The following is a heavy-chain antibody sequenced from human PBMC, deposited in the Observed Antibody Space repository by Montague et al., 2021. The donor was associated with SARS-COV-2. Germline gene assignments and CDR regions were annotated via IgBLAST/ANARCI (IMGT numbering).Heavy chain of an antibody. Sequence: SETLSLTCTVSGGSINHYWSWIRQPPGKGLEWIGYIYYDGSSSYXPSLRSRVTISMQTSRNQVSLRLSSVTAADTALYYCARSQWHNWYFDLWGRGTLVTVSS. CDR3: ARSQWHNWYFDL. CDR2: IYYDGSS. V-gene: IGHV4-59*11. J-gene: IGHJ2*01. CDR1: GGSINHY. D-gene: IGHD2-8*01.